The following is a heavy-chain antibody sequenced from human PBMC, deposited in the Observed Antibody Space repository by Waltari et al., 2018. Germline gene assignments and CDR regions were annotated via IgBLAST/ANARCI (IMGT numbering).Heavy chain of an antibody. CDR1: GYTFSNYG. V-gene: IGHV1-18*04. D-gene: IGHD3-22*01. CDR2: VSGYNGNT. CDR3: ARTYYYDSRDFDH. J-gene: IGHJ4*02. Sequence: QVQMVQSGPEVKKPGASVKVYCTYSGYTFSNYGISCGRLAPGQGLEWMGWVSGYNGNTMYAHKVQGRVTVTTDTSTGTTYMELRSLRSDDTAVYYCARTYYYDSRDFDHWGQGTLVTVSS.